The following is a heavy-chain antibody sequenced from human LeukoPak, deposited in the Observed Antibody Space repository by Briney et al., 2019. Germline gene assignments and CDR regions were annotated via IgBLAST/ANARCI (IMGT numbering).Heavy chain of an antibody. J-gene: IGHJ4*02. Sequence: PGGSLRLSCAASGFTFNSHAMSWVRQAPGKGLEWVSSISSSSRYIYYADSVKGRFTISRDNAKNSLYLQMNSLRAEDTAVYYCARDYDSSGYYVFDYWGQGTLVTVSS. CDR1: GFTFNSHA. V-gene: IGHV3-21*01. D-gene: IGHD3-22*01. CDR3: ARDYDSSGYYVFDY. CDR2: ISSSSRYI.